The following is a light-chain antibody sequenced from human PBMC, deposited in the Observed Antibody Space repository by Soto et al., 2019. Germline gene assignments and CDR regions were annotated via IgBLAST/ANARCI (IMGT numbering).Light chain of an antibody. CDR1: QSISSY. CDR2: AAS. CDR3: QQLSRT. V-gene: IGKV1-39*01. Sequence: DIQMAQSPSSLSASVGYIVTITCRASQSISSYLNWYQQKPGKAPKLLIYAASSLQSGVPSRFSGSGSGTDFTLTISSLQPEDFATYYCQQLSRTFGQGTKLEI. J-gene: IGKJ2*01.